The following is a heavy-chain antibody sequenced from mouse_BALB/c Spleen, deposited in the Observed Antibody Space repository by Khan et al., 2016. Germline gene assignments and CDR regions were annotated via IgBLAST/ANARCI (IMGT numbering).Heavy chain of an antibody. D-gene: IGHD2-4*01. CDR1: GYSFTDYN. Sequence: EVQLQESGPELVKPGASVKVSCKASGYSFTDYNIYWVKQSHGKSLEWIGYIDPYNGGTSYNQKFKGKATLNVDKSSSTAFMHLNSLTSEDSAVFYCARYDYDVTWFAYCRQGTLVTVSA. V-gene: IGHV1S135*01. J-gene: IGHJ3*01. CDR2: IDPYNGGT. CDR3: ARYDYDVTWFAY.